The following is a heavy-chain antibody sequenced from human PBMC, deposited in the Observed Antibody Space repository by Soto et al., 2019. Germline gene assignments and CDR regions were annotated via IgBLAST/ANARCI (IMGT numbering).Heavy chain of an antibody. D-gene: IGHD6-6*01. Sequence: QVQLVQSGAEVKKPGASVKVSCKASGYTFTSYDFNWVRQATGQGLEWMGWMNPNSGNTGYAQKFQGRVTMTRNTSISTAYMELSSLRSEDTAVYYCARRGLSSSSTFGYFYYGMDAWGQGTTVTVSS. CDR2: MNPNSGNT. CDR1: GYTFTSYD. V-gene: IGHV1-8*01. J-gene: IGHJ6*02. CDR3: ARRGLSSSSTFGYFYYGMDA.